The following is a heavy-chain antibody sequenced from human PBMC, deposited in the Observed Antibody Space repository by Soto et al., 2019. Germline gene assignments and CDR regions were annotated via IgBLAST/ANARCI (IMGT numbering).Heavy chain of an antibody. Sequence: ASVKVSCKASGYTFTSYGICWVRQAPGQGLEWMGWISAYNGNTNYAQKLQGRVTMTTDTSTSTAYMELRSLRSDDTAVYYCARDYGGKTMMTRTPYYYFDYWGQGTLVTVSS. V-gene: IGHV1-18*01. CDR1: GYTFTSYG. CDR3: ARDYGGKTMMTRTPYYYFDY. J-gene: IGHJ4*02. CDR2: ISAYNGNT. D-gene: IGHD3-22*01.